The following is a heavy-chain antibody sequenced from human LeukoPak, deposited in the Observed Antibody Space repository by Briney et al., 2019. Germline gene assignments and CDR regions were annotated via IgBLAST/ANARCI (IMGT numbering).Heavy chain of an antibody. J-gene: IGHJ4*02. V-gene: IGHV4-59*01. Sequence: PSETLSLTCTVSGGSISGYYWTWLRQPPGKGLDWIGYYYNGNTNYNPSLQSRLTLSIDMSNSNFSLNLTSVTAADTAVYFCARSIYSDQGTFDYWGQGIPVTVSS. D-gene: IGHD3-16*02. CDR1: GGSISGYY. CDR3: ARSIYSDQGTFDY. CDR2: YYNGNT.